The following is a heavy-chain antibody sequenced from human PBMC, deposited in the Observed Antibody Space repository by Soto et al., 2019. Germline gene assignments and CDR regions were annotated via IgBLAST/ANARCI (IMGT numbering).Heavy chain of an antibody. Sequence: SETLSLTCTVSGDSIISSDFYWRWVRQPPGKGLEWIGSIFYLGSSYYNPSLKSRVTMYVDTSKNQFSLRLRSVTAEETALYFCERHSLALRKNNWFDPWGQGTLVTVSS. CDR3: ERHSLALRKNNWFDP. D-gene: IGHD3-3*02. CDR1: GDSIISSDFY. J-gene: IGHJ5*02. V-gene: IGHV4-39*01. CDR2: IFYLGSS.